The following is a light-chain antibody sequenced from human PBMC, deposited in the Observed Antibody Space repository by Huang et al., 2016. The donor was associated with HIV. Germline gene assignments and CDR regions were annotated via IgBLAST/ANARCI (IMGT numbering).Light chain of an antibody. V-gene: IGKV1-39*01. Sequence: IQMTQSSSSLSASVGDRVTITCRTNDNIGTNLNWYQFKPGKVPQLLIFGASELQPGVPLRFSGRGSGTVFIRTSTGLRPEDFGTYYCQQTFTTLPYTFGQGTTLDVK. CDR1: DNIGTN. CDR2: GAS. J-gene: IGKJ2*01. CDR3: QQTFTTLPYT.